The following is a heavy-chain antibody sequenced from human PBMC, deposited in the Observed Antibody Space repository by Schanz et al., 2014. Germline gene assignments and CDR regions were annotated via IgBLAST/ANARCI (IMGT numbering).Heavy chain of an antibody. CDR2: INPSSGTT. J-gene: IGHJ4*02. V-gene: IGHV1-46*03. CDR3: ARRGFIDSASFDS. CDR1: GYTFTTYY. D-gene: IGHD3-22*01. Sequence: VQLVESGAEVKKPGVSVKVSCKASGYTFTTYYIHWVRQAPGQGLEWMGKINPSSGTTRIAQNFQGRLTVTRDTSTSTVNMEMSSLRSEDTAVYYCARRGFIDSASFDSWGQGTPVTVSS.